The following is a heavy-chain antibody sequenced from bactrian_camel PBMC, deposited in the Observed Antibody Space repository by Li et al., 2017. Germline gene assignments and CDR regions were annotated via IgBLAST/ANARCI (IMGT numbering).Heavy chain of an antibody. CDR2: IYSVGSGT. D-gene: IGHD6*01. CDR3: AVAPGLLDGRVCYLSGAYTD. V-gene: IGHV3S54*01. CDR1: GYTAVINY. Sequence: VQPVESGGGSVQAGGSLRLSCAASGYTAVINYMGWIRQSPGNEREVLAAIYSVGSGTYYADSVKGRFTISQDSAQNTLFLQMDTLKPEDTAMYYCAVAPGLLDGRVCYLSGAYTDWGQGTQVTVS. J-gene: IGHJ4*01.